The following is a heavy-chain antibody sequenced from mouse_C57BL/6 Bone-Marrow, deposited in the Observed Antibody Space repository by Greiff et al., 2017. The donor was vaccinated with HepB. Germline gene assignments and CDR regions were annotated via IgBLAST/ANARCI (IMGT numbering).Heavy chain of an antibody. CDR2: IWGGGST. Sequence: VKLVESGPGLVAPSQSLSITCTVSGFSLTSYGVDWVRQPPGKGLEWLGVIWGGGSTNYNSALMSRLSISKDNSKSKVFLKMNSLQTNDTAMYYCAKHGDYGNYDWYFDVWGTGTTVTVSS. V-gene: IGHV2-9*01. CDR3: AKHGDYGNYDWYFDV. D-gene: IGHD2-1*01. J-gene: IGHJ1*03. CDR1: GFSLTSYG.